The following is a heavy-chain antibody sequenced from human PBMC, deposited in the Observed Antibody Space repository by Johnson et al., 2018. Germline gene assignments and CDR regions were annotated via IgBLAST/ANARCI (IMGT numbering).Heavy chain of an antibody. Sequence: EVQLVETGGGLVQPGGSLRLSCAASGFTFTSSWMSWVRQAPAEGLEWVANIKPDGSEKYYVDSVKGRFTISRDDAKNSLYLQMNSLRAEATAVYYCVRGGSTWFDYWGQGALVTVSS. J-gene: IGHJ4*02. CDR2: IKPDGSEK. CDR3: VRGGSTWFDY. V-gene: IGHV3-7*01. D-gene: IGHD1-26*01. CDR1: GFTFTSSW.